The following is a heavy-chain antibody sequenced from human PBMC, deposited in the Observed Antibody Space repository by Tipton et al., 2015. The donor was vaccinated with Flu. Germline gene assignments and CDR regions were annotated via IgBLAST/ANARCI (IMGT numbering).Heavy chain of an antibody. Sequence: GLVKPSETLSLTCTVSGGSISSYYWSWIRQLPGKGLEWIGTIYYTGSTDYNPSLKSRVTMSVDTSKNQFSLKLSSVTAADTAVYYCARDQGPGYCSGGTCSYDYWGQGSLVTVSS. CDR2: IYYTGST. V-gene: IGHV4-59*01. CDR3: ARDQGPGYCSGGTCSYDY. J-gene: IGHJ4*02. CDR1: GGSISSYY. D-gene: IGHD2-15*01.